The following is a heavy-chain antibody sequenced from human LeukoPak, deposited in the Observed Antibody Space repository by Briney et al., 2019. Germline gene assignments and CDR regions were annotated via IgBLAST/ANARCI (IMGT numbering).Heavy chain of an antibody. Sequence: GGSLRLSCAASGFTFSSYWMHWVRQGPGKGLVWVSRINSDGSSTSYADPVKGRFTISRDNAKNSLYLQMNSLRAEDTAVYYCARAPQRDGYNSYWYFDLWGRGTLVTVSS. D-gene: IGHD5-24*01. CDR3: ARAPQRDGYNSYWYFDL. J-gene: IGHJ2*01. CDR2: INSDGSST. V-gene: IGHV3-74*01. CDR1: GFTFSSYW.